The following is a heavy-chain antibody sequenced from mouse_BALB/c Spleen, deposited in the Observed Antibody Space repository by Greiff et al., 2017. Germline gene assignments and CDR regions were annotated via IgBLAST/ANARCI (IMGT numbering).Heavy chain of an antibody. CDR2: ISSGSSTI. J-gene: IGHJ3*01. Sequence: DVMLVESGGGLVQPGGSRKLSCAASGFTFSSFGMHWVRQAPEKGLEWVAYISSGSSTIYYADTVKGRFTISRDNPKNTLFLQMTSLRSEDTAMYYCASPQLGRGGFAYWGQGTLVTVSA. D-gene: IGHD4-1*02. CDR1: GFTFSSFG. V-gene: IGHV5-17*02. CDR3: ASPQLGRGGFAY.